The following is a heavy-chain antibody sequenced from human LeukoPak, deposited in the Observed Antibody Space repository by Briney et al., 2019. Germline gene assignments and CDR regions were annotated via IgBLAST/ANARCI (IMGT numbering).Heavy chain of an antibody. D-gene: IGHD3-3*01. CDR3: TASEGPYYDSWNTYSDYSDH. CDR2: FDPEDGGT. V-gene: IGHV1-24*01. J-gene: IGHJ4*02. CDR1: GYTLTELS. Sequence: ASVKVSCKVSGYTLTELSMHWVRQAPGKGLEWMGGFDPEDGGTVYAQKFQGRFIMTEDTSTDTAYMELTGLKSEDTAVYYCTASEGPYYDSWNTYSDYSDHWGQGTLATVSS.